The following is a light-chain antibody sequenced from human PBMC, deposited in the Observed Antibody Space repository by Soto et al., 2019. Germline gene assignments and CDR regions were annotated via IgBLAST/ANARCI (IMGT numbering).Light chain of an antibody. CDR1: SSNIGSNT. V-gene: IGLV1-44*01. Sequence: VLTQPPSASGTPGQRVTISSSGSSSNIGSNTVNWYQHFPGTAPKLLIYTSNQRPSGVPDRFSGSKSGTSASLAISGLQSDDEADYYCAAWDDTLNGVLFGGGTKLTVL. CDR2: TSN. J-gene: IGLJ2*01. CDR3: AAWDDTLNGVL.